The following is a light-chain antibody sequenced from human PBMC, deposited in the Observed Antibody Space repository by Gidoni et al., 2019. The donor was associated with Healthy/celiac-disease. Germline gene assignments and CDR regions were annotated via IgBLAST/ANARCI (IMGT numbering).Light chain of an antibody. CDR2: GAS. J-gene: IGKJ1*01. CDR1: QSVSSSY. Sequence: EIVLTQSPGTLSLSPGERATLSCRASQSVSSSYLAWYQQKPGQAPRRLIYGASSRATGIPDRCSGSGSGTDFTLTLSRLEAEDFAVYYCQQYGSSPPWTFGQGTKVEIK. CDR3: QQYGSSPPWT. V-gene: IGKV3-20*01.